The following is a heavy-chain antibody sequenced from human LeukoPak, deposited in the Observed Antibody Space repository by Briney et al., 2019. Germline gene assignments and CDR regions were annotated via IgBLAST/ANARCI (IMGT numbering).Heavy chain of an antibody. V-gene: IGHV5-51*01. CDR2: ISDT. D-gene: IGHD3-9*01. J-gene: IGHJ2*01. CDR3: ARGFYDILTGYFRRDWYFDL. Sequence: GESLKISCKGSGYSFTSYWIGWVRHMPGKGLEWMGIISDTRYGPSFQGEVTISADKSFITAYLQWISLKASDTAMYYCARGFYDILTGYFRRDWYFDLWGRGTLVTVSS. CDR1: GYSFTSYW.